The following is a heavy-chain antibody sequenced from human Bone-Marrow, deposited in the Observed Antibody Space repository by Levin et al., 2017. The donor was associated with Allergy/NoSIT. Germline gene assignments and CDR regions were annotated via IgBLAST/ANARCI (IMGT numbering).Heavy chain of an antibody. Sequence: GGSLRLSCQGSGSSFSSYWIVWVRQKPGKGLEYMGIIYPGDSDAAYGPSFQGQVTISADKSISTAYLQWNNLKSSDTAMYYCARHPDGGNGQYYLDFWGQGTLVTVSS. CDR3: ARHPDGGNGQYYLDF. V-gene: IGHV5-51*01. CDR1: GSSFSSYW. D-gene: IGHD4-23*01. J-gene: IGHJ4*02. CDR2: IYPGDSDA.